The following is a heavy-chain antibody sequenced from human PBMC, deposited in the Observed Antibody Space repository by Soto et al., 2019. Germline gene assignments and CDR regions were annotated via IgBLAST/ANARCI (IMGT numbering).Heavy chain of an antibody. J-gene: IGHJ4*02. CDR1: GFTFSSYA. Sequence: GGSLRLSCAASGFTFSSYAMSWVRQAPGKGLEWVPAISGSGGSTYYADSVKGRFTISRDNSKNTLYLQMNSLRAEDTAVYYCAKDFNLEWLSYFDYWGQGTLVTVSS. D-gene: IGHD3-3*01. V-gene: IGHV3-23*01. CDR2: ISGSGGST. CDR3: AKDFNLEWLSYFDY.